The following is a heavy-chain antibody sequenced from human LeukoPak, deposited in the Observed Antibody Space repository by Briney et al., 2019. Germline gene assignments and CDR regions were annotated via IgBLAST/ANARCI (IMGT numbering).Heavy chain of an antibody. V-gene: IGHV3-30-3*01. CDR2: ISYDGSNK. CDR1: GFTFSSYA. CDR3: ASDPTNMKAFDI. Sequence: PGGSLRLSCAASGFTFSSYAMHWVRQAPGKGLEWVAVISYDGSNKYYADSVKGRFTISRDNSKNTLYLQMNSLRAEDTAVYYCASDPTNMKAFDIWGQGTMVTVSS. D-gene: IGHD2-8*01. J-gene: IGHJ3*02.